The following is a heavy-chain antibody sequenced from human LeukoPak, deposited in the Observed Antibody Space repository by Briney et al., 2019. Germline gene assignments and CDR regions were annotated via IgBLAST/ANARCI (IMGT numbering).Heavy chain of an antibody. CDR3: AKGLHKYCSSTSCYTGEYFQH. Sequence: PGGSLRLSCAASGFTFSSYAMSWVRQAPGKGLEWVSAISGSGGSTYYADSVKGRFTISRDNSKNTLYLQMNSLRAEDTAVYYFAKGLHKYCSSTSCYTGEYFQHWGQGTLVTVSS. CDR2: ISGSGGST. J-gene: IGHJ1*01. D-gene: IGHD2-2*02. CDR1: GFTFSSYA. V-gene: IGHV3-23*01.